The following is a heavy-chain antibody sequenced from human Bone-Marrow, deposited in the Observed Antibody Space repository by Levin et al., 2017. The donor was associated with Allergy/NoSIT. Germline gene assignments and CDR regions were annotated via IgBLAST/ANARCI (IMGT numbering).Heavy chain of an antibody. CDR2: VYYSGST. J-gene: IGHJ4*01. CDR1: GASVSSDGHF. D-gene: IGHD2-8*01. CDR3: ASHRCTTGACSALRFDS. V-gene: IGHV4-61*08. Sequence: SETLSLTCTVSGASVSSDGHFWTWIRQFPGKGLEWIGYVYYSGSTNYNRSLKSRVTMSVDTTNNQFSLKLRSVTASDTAMYYCASHRCTTGACSALRFDSWGHGTLVTVSS.